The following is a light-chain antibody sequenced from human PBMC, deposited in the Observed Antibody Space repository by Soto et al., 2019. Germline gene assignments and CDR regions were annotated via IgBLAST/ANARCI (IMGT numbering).Light chain of an antibody. CDR2: GAS. CDR1: QSVTSNS. CDR3: QHFGGSWT. J-gene: IGKJ1*01. V-gene: IGKV3-20*01. Sequence: EIVLTQSPGTLSLSPGERATLSCRASQSVTSNSFAWYQQKPGQPPRVLIYGASSRATGIPDRFRVIGSGTDFNLTITRLDPEDFAVYYGQHFGGSWTFGQGTKVEV.